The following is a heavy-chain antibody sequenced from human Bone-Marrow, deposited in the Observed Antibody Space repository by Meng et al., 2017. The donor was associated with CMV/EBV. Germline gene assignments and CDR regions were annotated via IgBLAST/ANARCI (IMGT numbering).Heavy chain of an antibody. CDR2: MNPNSGNT. CDR3: ARLWDSFYYYYGMDV. J-gene: IGHJ6*01. D-gene: IGHD3/OR15-3a*01. Sequence: ASVKVSCKASGYTFTSYDINWVRQATGQGLEWMGWMNPNSGNTGYAQKFQGRVTMTRNTSISTAYMELSSLRSEDTAVYYCARLWDSFYYYYGMDVWGQGHTVTVSS. CDR1: GYTFTSYD. V-gene: IGHV1-8*01.